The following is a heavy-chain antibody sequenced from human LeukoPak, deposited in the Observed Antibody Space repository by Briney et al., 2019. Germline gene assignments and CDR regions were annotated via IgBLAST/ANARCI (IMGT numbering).Heavy chain of an antibody. J-gene: IGHJ5*02. V-gene: IGHV4-31*03. CDR3: ARSLGYSYGFDHPNWLDP. D-gene: IGHD5-18*01. CDR1: GGSISSGGYY. CDR2: IYYSGST. Sequence: ASETLSLTCTVSGGSISSGGYYWSWIRQHPGKGLEWIGYIYYSGSTYYNPSLKSRVTISVDTSKNQFSLKLSSVSAADTAVYYCARSLGYSYGFDHPNWLDPWGQGTLVTVSS.